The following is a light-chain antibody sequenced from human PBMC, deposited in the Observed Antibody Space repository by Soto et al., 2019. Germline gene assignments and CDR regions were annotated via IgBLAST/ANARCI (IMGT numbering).Light chain of an antibody. CDR1: SGHSSYI. CDR2: LEGSGSY. CDR3: ETWDSNSYVV. V-gene: IGLV4-60*03. J-gene: IGLJ2*01. Sequence: QTVVTQSSSASASLGSSVKLTCTLSSGHSSYIIAWHQQQPGKAPRYLMKLEGSGSYNKGSGVPDRFSGSSSGADRYLTISNLQSEDEADYYCETWDSNSYVVFGGGTKLTVI.